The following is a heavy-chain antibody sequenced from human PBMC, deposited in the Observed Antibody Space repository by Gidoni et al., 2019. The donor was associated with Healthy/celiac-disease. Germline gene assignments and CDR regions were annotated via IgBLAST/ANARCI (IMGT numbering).Heavy chain of an antibody. Sequence: EVKLLESGGGLVRSGGFLRPPCAASGFSLRSYPMTWVRQALGKGPEGVSAISGSGAGTYYADSVKGRVTISRDNSKNTLFLQVNSLRAEDTAIYYCAKSVVPAALGYYYHMDVWGKGTTVTVSS. CDR1: GFSLRSYP. J-gene: IGHJ6*03. D-gene: IGHD2-2*01. CDR2: ISGSGAGT. V-gene: IGHV3-23*01. CDR3: AKSVVPAALGYYYHMDV.